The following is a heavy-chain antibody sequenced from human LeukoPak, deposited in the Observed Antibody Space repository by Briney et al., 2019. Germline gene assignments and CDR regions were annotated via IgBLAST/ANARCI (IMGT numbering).Heavy chain of an antibody. D-gene: IGHD7-27*01. CDR3: ALNWGSIGRY. CDR1: GYTFTSYY. V-gene: IGHV1-69*02. J-gene: IGHJ4*02. Sequence: SVKVSCKASGYTFTSYYMHWVRQAPGQGLEWMGRIIPILGIANYAQKFQGRVTITADKSTSTAYMELSSLRSEDTAVYYCALNWGSIGRYWGQGTLVTVSS. CDR2: IIPILGIA.